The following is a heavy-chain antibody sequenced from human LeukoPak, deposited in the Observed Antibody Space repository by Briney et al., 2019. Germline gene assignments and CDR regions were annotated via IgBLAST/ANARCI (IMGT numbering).Heavy chain of an antibody. Sequence: GESLRLSCAASGFTFSSYAMSWVRQAPGKGLEWVSAIIGSGGSTYYADSVKGRFTISRDNSKNTLYLQMNSLRAEDTAVYYCAKQMICGGDCYNRNFDYWGQGTLVTVSS. CDR1: GFTFSSYA. D-gene: IGHD2-21*02. V-gene: IGHV3-23*01. CDR3: AKQMICGGDCYNRNFDY. J-gene: IGHJ4*02. CDR2: IIGSGGST.